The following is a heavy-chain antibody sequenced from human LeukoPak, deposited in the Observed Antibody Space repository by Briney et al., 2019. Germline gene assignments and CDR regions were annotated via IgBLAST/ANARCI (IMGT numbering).Heavy chain of an antibody. V-gene: IGHV1-2*06. CDR3: ARDWELGDFDY. CDR1: GYNFIGYY. J-gene: IGHJ4*02. Sequence: ASVKVSCKASGYNFIGYYIHWVRQAPGQGLEWMGRISPNSGGTNYAQKFQGRVTMTRDTPISTAYMELSRLRSDDTAVYYCARDWELGDFDYWGRGTLDTVSS. D-gene: IGHD1-7*01. CDR2: ISPNSGGT.